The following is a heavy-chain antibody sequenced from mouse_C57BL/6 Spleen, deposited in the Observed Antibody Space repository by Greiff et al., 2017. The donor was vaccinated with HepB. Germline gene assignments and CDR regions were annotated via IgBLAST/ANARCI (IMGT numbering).Heavy chain of an antibody. CDR2: ISDGGSYT. J-gene: IGHJ2*01. CDR3: ASTGEGYFDY. Sequence: EVKLQESGGGLVKPGGSLKLSCAASGFTFSSYAMSWVRQTPEKRLEWVATISDGGSYTYYPDNVKGRFTISRDNAKNNLYLQMSHLKSEDTAMYYCASTGEGYFDYWGQGTTLTVSS. D-gene: IGHD4-1*01. CDR1: GFTFSSYA. V-gene: IGHV5-4*03.